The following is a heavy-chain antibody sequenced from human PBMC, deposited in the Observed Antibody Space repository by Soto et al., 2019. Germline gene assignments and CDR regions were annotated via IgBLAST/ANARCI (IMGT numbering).Heavy chain of an antibody. CDR1: GGTFSSYA. J-gene: IGHJ4*02. CDR3: ASEYGRGNIDY. Sequence: QVQLVQSGAEVKKPGSSVKVSCKASGGTFSSYAISWVRQAPGQGLEWMGGIIPIFGTANYAQKFQGRVTDKADKSTYKDYMELSTQRSEDKAVAYCASEYGRGNIDYWGQGTLVTVSS. D-gene: IGHD5-18*01. CDR2: IIPIFGTA. V-gene: IGHV1-69*06.